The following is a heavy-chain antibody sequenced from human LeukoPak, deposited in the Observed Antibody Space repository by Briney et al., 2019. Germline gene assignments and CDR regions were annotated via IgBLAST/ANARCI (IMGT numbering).Heavy chain of an antibody. V-gene: IGHV4-31*03. CDR1: GYSITTGYY. J-gene: IGHJ4*02. CDR3: ARYDDSSGYYSH. D-gene: IGHD3-22*01. CDR2: IYYSGST. Sequence: SETLSLTCTVSGYSITTGYYWSWIRQHPGKGLEWIGYIYYSGSTYYNPSLKSRVTISVDTSKNQFSLKLSSVTAADTAVYYCARYDDSSGYYSHWGQGTLVTVSS.